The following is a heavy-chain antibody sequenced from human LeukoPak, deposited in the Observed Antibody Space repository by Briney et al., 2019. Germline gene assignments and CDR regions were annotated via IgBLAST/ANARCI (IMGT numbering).Heavy chain of an antibody. CDR1: GGSISSGGYY. D-gene: IGHD2-15*01. J-gene: IGHJ3*02. V-gene: IGHV4-31*03. Sequence: TSETLSLTCTVSGGSISSGGYYWSWIRQHPGKGLEWIGYIYYSGSTYYNPSLKSRVTISVDTSKNQFSLKLRSVTAADTAVYYCARVVGYSAFDIWGQGTMVTVSS. CDR3: ARVVGYSAFDI. CDR2: IYYSGST.